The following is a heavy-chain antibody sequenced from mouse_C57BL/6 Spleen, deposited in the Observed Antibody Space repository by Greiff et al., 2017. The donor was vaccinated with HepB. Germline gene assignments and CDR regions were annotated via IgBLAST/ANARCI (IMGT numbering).Heavy chain of an antibody. D-gene: IGHD1-1*01. V-gene: IGHV1-74*01. Sequence: QVQLQQPGAELVKPGASVKVSCKASGYTFTSYWMHWVKQRPGQGLEWIGRIHPSDSVTNYNQKFKGKATLTVDKSSSTAYMQLSSLTSEDSAVYYCAIPELLRSPMDYWGQGTSVTVSS. CDR3: AIPELLRSPMDY. CDR2: IHPSDSVT. CDR1: GYTFTSYW. J-gene: IGHJ4*01.